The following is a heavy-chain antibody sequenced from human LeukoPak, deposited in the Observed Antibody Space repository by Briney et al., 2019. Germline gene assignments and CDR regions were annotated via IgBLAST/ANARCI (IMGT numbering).Heavy chain of an antibody. Sequence: GGSLRLSCAASGFTFDDYAMHWVRQAPGKGLEWVSGISWNSGSIGYADSVKGRFTISRDNAKNSLYLQMNSPRAEDTALYYCAKDISGGYSSSWFKDFYYYYYGMDVWGQGTTVTVSS. D-gene: IGHD6-13*01. V-gene: IGHV3-9*01. CDR3: AKDISGGYSSSWFKDFYYYYYGMDV. CDR1: GFTFDDYA. CDR2: ISWNSGSI. J-gene: IGHJ6*02.